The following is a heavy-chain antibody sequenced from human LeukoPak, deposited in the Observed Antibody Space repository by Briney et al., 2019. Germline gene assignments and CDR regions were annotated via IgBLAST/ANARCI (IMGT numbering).Heavy chain of an antibody. D-gene: IGHD3-3*01. Sequence: AGGSLRLSRAASGFTFSSYSMNWVRQAPGKGLEWVSSISSSSSYIYYADSVKGRFTISRDNAKNSLYLQMNSLRAEDTAVYYCARDTHYDFWSGYQSFDYWGQGTLVTVSS. CDR1: GFTFSSYS. CDR3: ARDTHYDFWSGYQSFDY. CDR2: ISSSSSYI. V-gene: IGHV3-21*01. J-gene: IGHJ4*02.